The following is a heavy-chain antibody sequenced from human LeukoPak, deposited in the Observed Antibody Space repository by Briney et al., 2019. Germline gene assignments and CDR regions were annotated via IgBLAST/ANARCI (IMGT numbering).Heavy chain of an antibody. J-gene: IGHJ3*02. CDR3: ARHSPHVYYDYDWGSYRSLDAFDI. CDR2: IYYSGST. D-gene: IGHD3-16*02. Sequence: SETLSLTCTVSGASISSSSYYWGWIRQPPGKGLVWTGSIYYSGSTYYNPSLKSGVTISQENSKNQVSLRLTSVTAADTAVYYCARHSPHVYYDYDWGSYRSLDAFDIWGQGTIVIVSS. V-gene: IGHV4-39*07. CDR1: GASISSSSYY.